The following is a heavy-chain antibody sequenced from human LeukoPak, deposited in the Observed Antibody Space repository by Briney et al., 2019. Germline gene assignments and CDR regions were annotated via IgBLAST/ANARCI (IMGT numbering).Heavy chain of an antibody. V-gene: IGHV3-53*01. CDR3: AREERRQDYYYGMDV. J-gene: IGHJ6*02. Sequence: GGSLRLSCAASGFTVSSNYMSWVRQAPGKGLEWVSVIYSGGSTYYADSVKGRFTISRDNSKNTLYLQMNSLRAEDTAVYYCAREERRQDYYYGMDVWGQGTTVTVSS. CDR2: IYSGGST. CDR1: GFTVSSNY.